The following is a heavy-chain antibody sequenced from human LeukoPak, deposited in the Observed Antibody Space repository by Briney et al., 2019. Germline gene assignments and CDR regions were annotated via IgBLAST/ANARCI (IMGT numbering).Heavy chain of an antibody. CDR1: GDSVSSNSAS. CDR2: TYYRSKWYS. D-gene: IGHD1-26*01. Sequence: SQTLSLTCAISGDSVSSNSASWTWIRQSPSRGLEWLGRTYYRSKWYSEYAGSVRGRITINADTSKNQFSLQLYSVTPDDTAVYYCARDPGWEMLHAFDIWGQGTMVTVSS. J-gene: IGHJ3*02. CDR3: ARDPGWEMLHAFDI. V-gene: IGHV6-1*01.